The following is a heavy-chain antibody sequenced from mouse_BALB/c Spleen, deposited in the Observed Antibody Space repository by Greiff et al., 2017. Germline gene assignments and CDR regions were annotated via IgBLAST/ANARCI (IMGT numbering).Heavy chain of an antibody. V-gene: IGHV1-69*02. CDR1: GYTFTSYW. D-gene: IGHD1-1*01. Sequence: QVQLKQPGAELVRPGASVKLSCKASGYTFTSYWINWVKQRPGQGLEWIGNIYPSDSYTNYNQKFKDKATLTVDKSSSTAYMQLSSPTSEDSAVYYCTRGGGGSSWYFDVWGAGTTVTVSS. CDR2: IYPSDSYT. CDR3: TRGGGGSSWYFDV. J-gene: IGHJ1*01.